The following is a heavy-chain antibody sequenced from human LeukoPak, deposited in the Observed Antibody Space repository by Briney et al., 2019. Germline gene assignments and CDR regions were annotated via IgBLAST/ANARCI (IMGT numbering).Heavy chain of an antibody. J-gene: IGHJ1*01. CDR1: GFTFSSYW. D-gene: IGHD4-17*01. CDR2: IKTDGSST. Sequence: GGSLRLSCAASGFTFSSYWMHWVRQVPGKGLMWVSRIKTDGSSTSYADSVKGRFTISRDNAKNTLYLQMSSLRAEDTAVYYCARSYGDYFSEYFQHWGQGTLVTVSS. CDR3: ARSYGDYFSEYFQH. V-gene: IGHV3-74*01.